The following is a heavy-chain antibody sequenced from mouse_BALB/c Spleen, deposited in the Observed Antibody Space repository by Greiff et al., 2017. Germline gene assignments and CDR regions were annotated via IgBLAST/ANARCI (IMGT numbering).Heavy chain of an antibody. V-gene: IGHV1S22*01. CDR2: IYPGSGST. CDR1: GYTFTSYW. Sequence: LQQPGSELVRPGASVKLSCKASGYTFTSYWMHWVKQRHGQGLEWIGNIYPGSGSTNYDEKFKSKGTLTVDTSSSTAYMHLSSLTSEDSAVYYCTRGGDGRGWEAMDYWGQGTSVTVSS. CDR3: TRGGDGRGWEAMDY. J-gene: IGHJ4*01. D-gene: IGHD4-1*01.